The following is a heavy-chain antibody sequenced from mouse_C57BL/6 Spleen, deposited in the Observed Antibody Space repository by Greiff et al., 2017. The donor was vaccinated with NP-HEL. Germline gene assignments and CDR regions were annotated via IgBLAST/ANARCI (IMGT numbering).Heavy chain of an antibody. CDR1: GFTFSSYT. CDR2: ISGGGGNT. J-gene: IGHJ4*01. D-gene: IGHD1-1*01. Sequence: EVKLMESGGGLVKPGGSLKLSCAASGFTFSSYTMSWVRQTPEKRLEWVATISGGGGNTYYPDSVKGRFTISRDNAKNTLYLQMSSLRSEDTALYYCARQSYYYGSSLYAMDYWGQGTSVTVSS. CDR3: ARQSYYYGSSLYAMDY. V-gene: IGHV5-9*01.